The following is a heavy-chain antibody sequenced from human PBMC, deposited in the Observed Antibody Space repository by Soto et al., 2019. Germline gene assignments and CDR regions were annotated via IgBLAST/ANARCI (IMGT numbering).Heavy chain of an antibody. CDR3: TRSPAPTPPQFAP. V-gene: IGHV3-49*03. Sequence: GGSLRLSCTASGFTFGDYSMSWCRQAPGKGLEWVGFIGGKAYGGATEYAASVRGRCISSRDDCESIGCLQMNTLKTQDTAVYYCTRSPAPTPPQFAPGGPGTLVTVSS. J-gene: IGHJ5*02. CDR1: GFTFGDYS. D-gene: IGHD1-1*01. CDR2: IGGKAYGGAT.